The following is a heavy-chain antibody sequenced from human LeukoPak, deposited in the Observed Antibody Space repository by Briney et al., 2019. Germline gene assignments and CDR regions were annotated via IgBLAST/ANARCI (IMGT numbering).Heavy chain of an antibody. J-gene: IGHJ4*02. V-gene: IGHV3-21*01. Sequence: GGSLRLSCAASGFTFSSYSMNWVRQAPGKGLEWVSSISSSSSYIYHADSVKGRFTISRDNAKNSLYLQMNSLRAEDTAVYYCAREGGELRYFDWLSLPVDYWGQGTLVTVSS. CDR2: ISSSSSYI. CDR3: AREGGELRYFDWLSLPVDY. D-gene: IGHD3-9*01. CDR1: GFTFSSYS.